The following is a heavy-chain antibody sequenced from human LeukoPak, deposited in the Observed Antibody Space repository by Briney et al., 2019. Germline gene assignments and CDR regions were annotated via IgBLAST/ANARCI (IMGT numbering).Heavy chain of an antibody. CDR1: GFTFSSYA. D-gene: IGHD3-22*01. V-gene: IGHV3-23*01. CDR3: ARAKGNSGYYQLPIDY. CDR2: ISGSGGST. J-gene: IGHJ4*02. Sequence: GGSLRLSCAASGFTFSSYAMSWVRQAPGKGLEWVSGISGSGGSTYYTDSVKGRFTISRDNSKNTLSPYLQMNSLRADDTAVYSCARAKGNSGYYQLPIDYWGQGTLVTVSS.